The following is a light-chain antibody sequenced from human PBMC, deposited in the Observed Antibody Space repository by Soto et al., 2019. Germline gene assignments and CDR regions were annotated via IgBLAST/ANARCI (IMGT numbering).Light chain of an antibody. CDR3: QHRVHWPIT. J-gene: IGKJ5*01. CDR2: DAS. CDR1: QTVGRF. Sequence: DIVLTQSPATLSLSPGDRVTLSCRASQTVGRFLSWYQHSPGHGPRLLVYDASNRATGVPARFSGSGAETVFTLTISMLEAEDFAVYYCQHRVHWPITFGQGTRLEIK. V-gene: IGKV3-11*01.